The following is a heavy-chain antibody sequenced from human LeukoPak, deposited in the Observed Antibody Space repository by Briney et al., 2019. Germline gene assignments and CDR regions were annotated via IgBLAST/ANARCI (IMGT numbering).Heavy chain of an antibody. J-gene: IGHJ4*02. CDR2: ISGSGGST. CDR3: AKDEGETLFEYYFDY. V-gene: IGHV3-23*01. CDR1: GFTFSSCA. D-gene: IGHD3-16*01. Sequence: GGSLRLSCAASGFTFSSCAMSWVRQAPGKGLEWVSAISGSGGSTYYADSVKGRFTISRDNSKNTLYLQMNSLRAEDTAVYYCAKDEGETLFEYYFDYWGQGTLVTVSS.